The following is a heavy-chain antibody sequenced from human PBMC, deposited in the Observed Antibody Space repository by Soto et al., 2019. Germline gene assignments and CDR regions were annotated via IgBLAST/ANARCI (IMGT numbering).Heavy chain of an antibody. CDR1: GDSVSSNTAA. CDR2: TYYRSNWRH. CDR3: ARGVAGTGFDL. D-gene: IGHD6-19*01. Sequence: QALSLPFAISGDSVSSNTAACNLIRSSPSRGLEWLGRTYYRSNWRHDYAVSVKSRITVNPDTSKNHFSLQLNSVTPDDTAVYYCARGVAGTGFDLWGQGTLVTVSS. J-gene: IGHJ4*02. V-gene: IGHV6-1*01.